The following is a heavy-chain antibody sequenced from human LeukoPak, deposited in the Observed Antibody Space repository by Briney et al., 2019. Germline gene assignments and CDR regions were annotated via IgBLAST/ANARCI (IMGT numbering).Heavy chain of an antibody. V-gene: IGHV3-30*02. D-gene: IGHD2-21*02. CDR3: ARGLADCGGDCYSMWFDP. Sequence: QSGGSLRLSCAASGFTFSSYGMHWVRQAPGKGLEWVAFIRYDGSNKYYADSVKGRFTISRDNSKNTLYLQMNSLRAEDTAVYYCARGLADCGGDCYSMWFDPWGQGTLVTVSS. CDR1: GFTFSSYG. J-gene: IGHJ5*02. CDR2: IRYDGSNK.